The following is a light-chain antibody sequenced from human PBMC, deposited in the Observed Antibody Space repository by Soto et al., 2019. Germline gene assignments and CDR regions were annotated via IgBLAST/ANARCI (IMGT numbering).Light chain of an antibody. V-gene: IGKV1-5*01. J-gene: IGKJ1*01. CDR3: QQYNTYSPQRT. CDR1: QSISSW. Sequence: DIKMTQSPSTLSASVRDRFTITCLAIQSISSWLAWYQQKPGKAPKLLIYDASSLESGVPSRLSGSGSGKEFTLTISSLQPHDFATYYCQQYNTYSPQRTFGQGTKVDIK. CDR2: DAS.